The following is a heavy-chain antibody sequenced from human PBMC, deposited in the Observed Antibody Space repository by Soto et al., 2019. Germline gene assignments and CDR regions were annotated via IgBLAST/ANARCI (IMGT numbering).Heavy chain of an antibody. CDR1: GFSFDDYA. CDR2: ISWNSGSI. V-gene: IGHV3-9*01. Sequence: GGSLRLSCAASGFSFDDYAMHWVRQAPGKGLEWVSGISWNSGSIGYADSVKGRFTISRDNAKNSLYLQMNSLRAEDTAVYYCAREGGWLRPFDYWGQGTLVTVSS. D-gene: IGHD5-12*01. CDR3: AREGGWLRPFDY. J-gene: IGHJ4*02.